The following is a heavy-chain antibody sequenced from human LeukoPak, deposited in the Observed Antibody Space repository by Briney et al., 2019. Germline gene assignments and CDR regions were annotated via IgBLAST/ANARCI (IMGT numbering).Heavy chain of an antibody. CDR3: ARSPQGTATTANWLDP. CDR2: MSYSGRT. CDR1: GGSISISNYY. Sequence: SETMSLPCTVSGGSISISNYYWGWIRQPPGKGLEWIGSMSYSGRTYYNPSLKTRVTVSLDTSKNQFSLNLISVTAADTAVYYCARSPQGTATTANWLDPWGQGTLVTVSS. J-gene: IGHJ5*02. D-gene: IGHD4-17*01. V-gene: IGHV4-39*07.